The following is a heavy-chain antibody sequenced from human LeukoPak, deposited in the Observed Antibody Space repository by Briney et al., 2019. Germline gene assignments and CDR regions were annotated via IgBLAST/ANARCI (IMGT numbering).Heavy chain of an antibody. Sequence: GGSLRLSCAASGFTFSIYAMSWVRQAPGKGLEWVSAISGSGGSTYYADSVKGRFTISRDNSKNTLYLQMNSLRAEDTAVYYCAKDQGSHYYGSGSYPNYWGQGTLVTVSS. CDR2: ISGSGGST. CDR1: GFTFSIYA. V-gene: IGHV3-23*01. J-gene: IGHJ4*02. D-gene: IGHD3-10*01. CDR3: AKDQGSHYYGSGSYPNY.